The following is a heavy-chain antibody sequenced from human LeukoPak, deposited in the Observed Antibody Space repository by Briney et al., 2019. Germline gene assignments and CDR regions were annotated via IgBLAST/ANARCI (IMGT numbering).Heavy chain of an antibody. CDR1: GGTFSSYA. V-gene: IGHV1-69*01. Sequence: VKVSCKASGGTFSSYAISWVRQAPGQGLEWMGGIIPIFGTANYAQKVQGRVTITADESTSTAYMELSSLRSEDTAVYYCASRVSCSGGSCYFFPTDAFDIWGQGTMVTVSS. J-gene: IGHJ3*02. CDR2: IIPIFGTA. D-gene: IGHD2-15*01. CDR3: ASRVSCSGGSCYFFPTDAFDI.